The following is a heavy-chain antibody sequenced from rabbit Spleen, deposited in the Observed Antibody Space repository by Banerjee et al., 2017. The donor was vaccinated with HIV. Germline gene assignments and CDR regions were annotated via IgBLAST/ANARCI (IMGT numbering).Heavy chain of an antibody. CDR3: ARDGAGGSYFAL. D-gene: IGHD8-1*01. Sequence: QEQLVESGGGLVQPEGSLTLTCTASGFSFGDRDVMCWVRQAPGKGLEWIGYIDPVFGVTVYASWVNGRFSISRENAQNTVFLQMTSLTAADTATYFCARDGAGGSYFALWGPGTLVTVS. J-gene: IGHJ4*01. CDR2: IDPVFGVT. V-gene: IGHV1S47*01. CDR1: GFSFGDRDV.